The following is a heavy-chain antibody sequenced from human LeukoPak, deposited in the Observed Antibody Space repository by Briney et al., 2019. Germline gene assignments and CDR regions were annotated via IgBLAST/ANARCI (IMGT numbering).Heavy chain of an antibody. V-gene: IGHV1-2*02. CDR3: ARGPTNGNDY. CDR1: GYTFTDYY. Sequence: ASVKVSCTPSGYTFTDYYIHWVRQAHGQGLEWMGWIVPDSGGTIYAQKFQGRVTMTRDKSISTVYIELSRLTSDDTAVYYCARGPTNGNDYWGQGTLVTVSS. CDR2: IVPDSGGT. D-gene: IGHD1-26*01. J-gene: IGHJ4*02.